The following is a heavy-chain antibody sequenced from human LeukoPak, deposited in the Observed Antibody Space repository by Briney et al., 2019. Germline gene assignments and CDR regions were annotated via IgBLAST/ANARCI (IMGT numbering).Heavy chain of an antibody. V-gene: IGHV1-18*01. Sequence: AASVKVSCKASGYTFTSYGISWVRQAPGQGLEWMGWISAYNGNTNYAQKLQGRVTMTTDTSTSTAYMELRSLRSDDTAVYYCARNYRSSWYRTTAPPYFDYWGQGTLVTVSS. CDR1: GYTFTSYG. CDR2: ISAYNGNT. J-gene: IGHJ4*02. CDR3: ARNYRSSWYRTTAPPYFDY. D-gene: IGHD6-13*01.